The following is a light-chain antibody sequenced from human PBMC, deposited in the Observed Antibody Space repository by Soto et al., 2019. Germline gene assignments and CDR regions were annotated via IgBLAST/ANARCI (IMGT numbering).Light chain of an antibody. J-gene: IGKJ4*01. CDR1: QSISNY. CDR2: AAS. V-gene: IGKV1-39*01. Sequence: DIQMTQSPSSLSASVGDRVTITCRASQSISNYLNWYQQKPGKAPKFLIYAASSLQSGVPSRFSGIGYGTDFTLTISSLQPEDFAIYYCQQSYSTPLTFGGGTKVEIK. CDR3: QQSYSTPLT.